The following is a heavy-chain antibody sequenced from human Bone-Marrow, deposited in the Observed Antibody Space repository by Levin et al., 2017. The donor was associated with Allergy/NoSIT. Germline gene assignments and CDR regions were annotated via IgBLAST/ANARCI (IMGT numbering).Heavy chain of an antibody. D-gene: IGHD2-21*02. CDR1: GFIFRNYG. CDR2: ISYDGSDT. J-gene: IGHJ3*01. V-gene: IGHV3-30*03. CDR3: GVTAIGADDVFDV. Sequence: GESLKISCAASGFIFRNYGLHWVRQAPGKGLEWVALISYDGSDTYYADSVKGRFTISRDDSKNTLYLQMKSLRPEDTAVYYCGVTAIGADDVFDVWGQGTMVTVSS.